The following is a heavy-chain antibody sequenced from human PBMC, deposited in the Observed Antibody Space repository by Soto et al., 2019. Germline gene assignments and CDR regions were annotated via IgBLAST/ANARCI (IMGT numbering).Heavy chain of an antibody. V-gene: IGHV3-7*01. CDR2: IKQDGSEK. D-gene: IGHD3-22*01. CDR3: ARDDGVGRYYYDSRGGPYYYYGMDV. CDR1: GFTFSSYW. J-gene: IGHJ6*02. Sequence: GGSLRLSCAASGFTFSSYWMSWVRKAPGKGLEWVANIKQDGSEKYYVDSVKGRFTISRDNAKNSLYLQMNSLRAEDTAVYYCARDDGVGRYYYDSRGGPYYYYGMDVWGQGTTVTVSS.